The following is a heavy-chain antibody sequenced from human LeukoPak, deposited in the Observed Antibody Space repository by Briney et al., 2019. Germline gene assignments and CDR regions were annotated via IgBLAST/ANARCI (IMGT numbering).Heavy chain of an antibody. D-gene: IGHD6-13*01. CDR1: GFTFSSYE. V-gene: IGHV3-48*03. Sequence: GVSLRLSCPASGFTFSSYEMNWVRQAPGKGLEWVSYICSSGSTIYYADSMKGRFTIYRDNAKNSLYLQMNSMRAEDTAVYYCARGSIAAAYFDYWGQGTLVTVSS. CDR2: ICSSGSTI. CDR3: ARGSIAAAYFDY. J-gene: IGHJ4*02.